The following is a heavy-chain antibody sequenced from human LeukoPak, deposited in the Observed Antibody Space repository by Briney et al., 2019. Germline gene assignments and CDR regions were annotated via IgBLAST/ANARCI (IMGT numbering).Heavy chain of an antibody. CDR1: GFPVSSNY. Sequence: PGGSLRLSCAASGFPVSSNYMSWVRQAPGKGLEWVSVIYSGGSTYYADSVKGRFTISRDNSKNTLYLQMNSLRAEDTAVYYCARTAGYSSSWDLSDYWGQGTLVTVSS. D-gene: IGHD6-13*01. V-gene: IGHV3-53*01. CDR3: ARTAGYSSSWDLSDY. CDR2: IYSGGST. J-gene: IGHJ4*02.